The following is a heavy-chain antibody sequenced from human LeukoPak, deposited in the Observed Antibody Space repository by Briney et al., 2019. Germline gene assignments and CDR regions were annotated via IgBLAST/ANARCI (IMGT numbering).Heavy chain of an antibody. CDR1: GGSISSGGYY. J-gene: IGHJ4*02. CDR2: IYHSGST. V-gene: IGHV4-30-2*01. D-gene: IGHD3-22*01. CDR3: ARTYYYDSSGYSFDY. Sequence: PSETLSLTCTVSGGSISSGGYYWSWIRQPPGKGLEWIGYIYHSGSTYYNPSLKSRVTISVDRSKNQFSLKLSSVTAADTAVYYCARTYYYDSSGYSFDYWGQGTLVTVSS.